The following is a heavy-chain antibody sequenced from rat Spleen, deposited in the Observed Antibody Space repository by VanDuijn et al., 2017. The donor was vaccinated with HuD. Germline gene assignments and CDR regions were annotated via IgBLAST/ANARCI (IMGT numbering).Heavy chain of an antibody. J-gene: IGHJ2*01. Sequence: EVRLVESGGGLVQPGRSLKLSCAASGFTFSNHDMAWVRQAPTKGLEWIASISSGGGITYYRDSVKGRFTNSRDNAKNTQYLQMDSLRSEYTATYYCGRHYHTSYIYFDYWGQGVMVTVSS. CDR2: ISSGGGIT. CDR1: GFTFSNHD. V-gene: IGHV5S13*01. D-gene: IGHD1-2*01. CDR3: GRHYHTSYIYFDY.